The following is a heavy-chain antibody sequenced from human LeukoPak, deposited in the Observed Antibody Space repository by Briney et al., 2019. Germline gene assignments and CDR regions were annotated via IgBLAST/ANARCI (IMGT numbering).Heavy chain of an antibody. CDR3: AKGYCRSTSCRFDY. Sequence: GGSLRLSCAASGFTFTTYSMNWVRQAPGKGLEWVSSISSSSTYIYYADSVKGRFTISRDNAKNSLCLQMNSLRAEDTAVYYCAKGYCRSTSCRFDYWGQGTLVTVSS. J-gene: IGHJ4*02. CDR2: ISSSSTYI. D-gene: IGHD2-2*01. CDR1: GFTFTTYS. V-gene: IGHV3-21*01.